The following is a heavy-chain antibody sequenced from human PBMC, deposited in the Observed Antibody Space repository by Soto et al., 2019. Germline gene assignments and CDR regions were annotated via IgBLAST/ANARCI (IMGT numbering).Heavy chain of an antibody. CDR3: AKDLYDNEWYNYFDP. V-gene: IGHV3-30*18. D-gene: IGHD3-3*01. J-gene: IGHJ5*02. Sequence: GGSLRLSCVASGFTLSNYAMYWVRQAPGKGLEWVAMISYNGNSKYYIDSVKGRFTISRDNSKNTLYLQMTSLRVEDTAVYHCAKDLYDNEWYNYFDPWGQGTPVTVSS. CDR1: GFTLSNYA. CDR2: ISYNGNSK.